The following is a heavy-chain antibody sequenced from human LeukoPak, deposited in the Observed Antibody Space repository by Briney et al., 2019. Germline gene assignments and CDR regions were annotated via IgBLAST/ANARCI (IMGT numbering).Heavy chain of an antibody. J-gene: IGHJ5*02. D-gene: IGHD3-3*01. V-gene: IGHV3-23*01. CDR2: ISGSGGST. CDR3: AEARYDFWSGYSWFDP. Sequence: GGSLRLSCAASGFTFSSYAMSWVRQAPGKGLEWVSAISGSGGSTYYADSVKGRFTISRDNSKNTLYLQMNSLRAEDTAVYYCAEARYDFWSGYSWFDPWGQGTLVTVSS. CDR1: GFTFSSYA.